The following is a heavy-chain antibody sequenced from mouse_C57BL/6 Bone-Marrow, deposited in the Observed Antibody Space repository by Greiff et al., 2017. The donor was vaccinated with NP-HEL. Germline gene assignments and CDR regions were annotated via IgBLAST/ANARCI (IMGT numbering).Heavy chain of an antibody. CDR1: GYAFTNYL. CDR3: ARGGGLHLGY. V-gene: IGHV1-54*01. CDR2: INPGSGGT. Sequence: VQLQQSGAELVRPGTSVKVSCKASGYAFTNYLIEWVKQRPGQGLEWIGVINPGSGGTNYNEKFKGKATLTADKSSSTAYMQLSSLTSEDSAVYFCARGGGLHLGYWGQGTTLTVSS. J-gene: IGHJ2*01. D-gene: IGHD2-4*01.